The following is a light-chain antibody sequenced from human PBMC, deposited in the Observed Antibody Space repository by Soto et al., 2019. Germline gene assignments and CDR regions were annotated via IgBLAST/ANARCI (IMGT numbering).Light chain of an antibody. CDR1: SSDVGGYNF. Sequence: QSALTQPASVSGSPGQSITISCTGTSSDVGGYNFVSWYQQHPGKAPKLMIYEVSKRPSGVSNRFSGSKSGNTASLSISGLQGEDEADYFCSSYSTSNTLVLFGGGTKLTVL. CDR3: SSYSTSNTLVL. V-gene: IGLV2-14*01. J-gene: IGLJ2*01. CDR2: EVS.